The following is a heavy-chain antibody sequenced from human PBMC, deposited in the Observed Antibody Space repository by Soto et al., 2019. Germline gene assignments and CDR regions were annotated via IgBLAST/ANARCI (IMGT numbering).Heavy chain of an antibody. CDR3: ARDVSNSGYDYGFDY. J-gene: IGHJ4*02. CDR2: IYYSGST. V-gene: IGHV4-59*01. Sequence: PSETLSLTCTVSGGSISSYYWSWIRQPPGKGLEWIGYIYYSGSTNYNPSLKSRVTISVDTSKNQFSLKLSSVTAADTAVYYCARDVSNSGYDYGFDYWGQGTLVTVSS. D-gene: IGHD5-12*01. CDR1: GGSISSYY.